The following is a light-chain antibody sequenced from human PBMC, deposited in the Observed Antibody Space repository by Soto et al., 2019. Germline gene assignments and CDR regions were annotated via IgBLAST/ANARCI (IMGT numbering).Light chain of an antibody. Sequence: QSALTQPPSASGSPGQSVTISCTGTSSDVGGYYYVSWYQQHPGTTPKLIIYEVSKRPSGVPDRFSGAKSGNTASLTVSGLQADDEADYYCSSYAGSNNPVVFGGGTKLTV. CDR1: SSDVGGYYY. CDR2: EVS. J-gene: IGLJ2*01. CDR3: SSYAGSNNPVV. V-gene: IGLV2-8*01.